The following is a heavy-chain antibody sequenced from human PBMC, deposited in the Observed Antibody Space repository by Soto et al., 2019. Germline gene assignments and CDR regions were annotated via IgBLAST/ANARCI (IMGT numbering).Heavy chain of an antibody. CDR3: AKSPDYDFWFDP. V-gene: IGHV3-23*01. CDR2: ISGSGGST. Sequence: GGSLRLSCAASGFSFSSYAMSWVRQAPGKGLEWVSAISGSGGSTYYADSVKGRFTISRDNSKNTLYLQMNSLRAEDTAVYYCAKSPDYDFWFDPWGQGTLVTVSS. D-gene: IGHD3-3*01. CDR1: GFSFSSYA. J-gene: IGHJ5*02.